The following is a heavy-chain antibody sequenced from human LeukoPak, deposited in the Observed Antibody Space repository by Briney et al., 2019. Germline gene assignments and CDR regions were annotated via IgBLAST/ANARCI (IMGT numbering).Heavy chain of an antibody. J-gene: IGHJ4*02. D-gene: IGHD6-13*01. Sequence: GGSLRLSCSASGFTFSSYAMHWVRQAPGKGLEYVSAVSSNGGTTYYADSVKGRFTISRDNSKNTLYLQMNSLRAEDTAVYYCAKVGSSSQASPLYWGQGTLVTVSS. CDR3: AKVGSSSQASPLY. CDR2: VSSNGGTT. CDR1: GFTFSSYA. V-gene: IGHV3-64*04.